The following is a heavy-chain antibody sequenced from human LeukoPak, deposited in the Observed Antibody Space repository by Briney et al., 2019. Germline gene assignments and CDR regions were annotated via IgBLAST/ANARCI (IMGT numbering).Heavy chain of an antibody. J-gene: IGHJ4*02. Sequence: GGSLRLSCAASGFTFNSYAMSWVRQAPGKGLEWVSTISGSGGSTYYADSVKGRFTISRDNSKNTLYLQMNSLRAEDTAVYYCAKDSRYSYGMIDYWGQGTLVTVSS. CDR2: ISGSGGST. CDR1: GFTFNSYA. D-gene: IGHD5-18*01. V-gene: IGHV3-23*01. CDR3: AKDSRYSYGMIDY.